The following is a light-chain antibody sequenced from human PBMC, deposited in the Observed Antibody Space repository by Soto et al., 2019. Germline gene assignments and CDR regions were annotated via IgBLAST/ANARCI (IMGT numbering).Light chain of an antibody. CDR2: GAS. J-gene: IGKJ4*01. Sequence: EIVLTQSPGTLSSSPGERATLSCRASQSVSSSYLAWYQQKPGQAPRLLIYGASSRATGIPDRFSGSGSGTDFTLTISSLEPEDFAVYYCQQYDCSPLTFGGGTKVEI. V-gene: IGKV3-20*01. CDR1: QSVSSSY. CDR3: QQYDCSPLT.